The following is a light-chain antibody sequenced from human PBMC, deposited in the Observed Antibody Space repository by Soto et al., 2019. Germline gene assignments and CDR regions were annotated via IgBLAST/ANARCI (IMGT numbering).Light chain of an antibody. Sequence: EIVMTQSPATLSVSPGERATLSCRASQSVSSNLAWYQQKPGQAPRLLIYDASNRATGIPARFSGSGSGTDFTLTISSLEPEDFAVYYCQQRSNWPPITFGQGTRLENK. CDR3: QQRSNWPPIT. CDR2: DAS. J-gene: IGKJ5*01. V-gene: IGKV3-11*01. CDR1: QSVSSN.